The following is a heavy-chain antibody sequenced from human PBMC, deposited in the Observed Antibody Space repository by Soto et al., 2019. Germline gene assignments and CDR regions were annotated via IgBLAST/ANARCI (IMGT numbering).Heavy chain of an antibody. Sequence: SQTLSLTCAISGDSVSSNSAAWNWIRQSPSRGLEWLGRTYYRSKWYNDYAVSVKSRITINPDTSKNQFSLQLNSVTPEDTAVYYCARDNYYDSSGYRLGYYYGMDVWGQGTTVTSP. D-gene: IGHD3-22*01. J-gene: IGHJ6*02. CDR2: TYYRSKWYN. V-gene: IGHV6-1*01. CDR1: GDSVSSNSAA. CDR3: ARDNYYDSSGYRLGYYYGMDV.